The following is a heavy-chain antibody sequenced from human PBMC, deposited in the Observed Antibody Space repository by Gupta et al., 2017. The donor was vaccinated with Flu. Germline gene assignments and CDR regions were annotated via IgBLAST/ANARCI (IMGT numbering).Heavy chain of an antibody. CDR1: GFIFSSCG. Sequence: QLVVSGVGVVQPGHSLILSCAAPGFIFSSCGMNWGRQAPGKGLGWVAVIWYDGSHKYYADSEKGRFTISRDNSKNTMYLKMNSMRAEDTAVYYCARDPDRQRTRSSYFDYWGQGTLVNVSS. V-gene: IGHV3-33*01. CDR3: ARDPDRQRTRSSYFDY. J-gene: IGHJ4*02. CDR2: IWYDGSHK. D-gene: IGHD1-7*01.